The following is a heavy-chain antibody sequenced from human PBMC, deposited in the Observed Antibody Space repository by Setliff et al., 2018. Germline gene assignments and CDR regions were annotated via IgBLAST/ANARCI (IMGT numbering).Heavy chain of an antibody. V-gene: IGHV4-38-2*01. Sequence: ESLKISCAASGFTFSSYAMHWVRQPPGKGLEWLGTVYHSGGTYYNPSLKSRVTMSVDTSKNLFSLKLNSVTAADTALYYCARHVKVATEYFDCWGQGTLVTVSS. D-gene: IGHD5-12*01. J-gene: IGHJ4*02. CDR2: VYHSGGT. CDR3: ARHVKVATEYFDC. CDR1: GFTFSSYA.